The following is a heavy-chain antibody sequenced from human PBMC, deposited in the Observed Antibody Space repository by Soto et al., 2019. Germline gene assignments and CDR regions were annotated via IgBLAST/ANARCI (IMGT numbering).Heavy chain of an antibody. CDR3: ARSADYYDSSGLTSYYFDY. CDR2: INGRGDDT. J-gene: IGHJ4*02. D-gene: IGHD3-22*01. Sequence: GGSLRLSCAASGFTFSYYAMTWVRQAPGKGLEWLSPINGRGDDTFYMDSVKGRFTVSRDNAKSTLYLHMSSLKASDTAMYYCARSADYYDSSGLTSYYFDYWGQGTLVTVSS. V-gene: IGHV3-23*01. CDR1: GFTFSYYA.